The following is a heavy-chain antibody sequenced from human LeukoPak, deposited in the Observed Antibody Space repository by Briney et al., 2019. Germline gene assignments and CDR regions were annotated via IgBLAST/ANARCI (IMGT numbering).Heavy chain of an antibody. CDR2: ISAYNGNT. CDR1: GYTFTSYG. D-gene: IGHD3-3*01. J-gene: IGHJ3*02. V-gene: IGHV1-18*01. Sequence: ASVKVSCKASGYTFTSYGISWVRQAPGQGLEWMGWISAYNGNTNYAQKLQGRVTMTTDTSTSTAYMELRSLRSDDTAVYYCARDYDFWSGYRGAFDIWGQGTMVTVSS. CDR3: ARDYDFWSGYRGAFDI.